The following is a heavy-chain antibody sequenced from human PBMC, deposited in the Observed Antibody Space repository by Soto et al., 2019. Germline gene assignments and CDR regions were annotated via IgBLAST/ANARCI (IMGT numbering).Heavy chain of an antibody. D-gene: IGHD5-12*01. CDR1: GGTFSSYA. CDR2: IIPIFGTA. CDR3: ARDENGYNPAYYYSGMDV. V-gene: IGHV1-69*13. J-gene: IGHJ6*02. Sequence: GASVKVSCKASGGTFSSYAISWVRQAPGQGLEWMGGIIPIFGTANYAQKFQGRVTITADESTSTAYMELSSLRSEDTAVYYCARDENGYNPAYYYSGMDVWGQGTTVTVSS.